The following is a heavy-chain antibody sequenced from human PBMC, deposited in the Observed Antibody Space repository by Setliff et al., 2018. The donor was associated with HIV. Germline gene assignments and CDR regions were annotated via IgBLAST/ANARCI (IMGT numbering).Heavy chain of an antibody. CDR1: GFTFSTYW. Sequence: GGSLRLSCAASGFTFSTYWMNWVRQAPGKGLEWVANIKADGSEKYYVDSVKGRFTISRDSAKNSLFLQMNSLRVDDTAVYYCARGHYSSSSGWGRGTLVTVSS. CDR2: IKADGSEK. V-gene: IGHV3-7*03. D-gene: IGHD6-6*01. J-gene: IGHJ4*02. CDR3: ARGHYSSSSG.